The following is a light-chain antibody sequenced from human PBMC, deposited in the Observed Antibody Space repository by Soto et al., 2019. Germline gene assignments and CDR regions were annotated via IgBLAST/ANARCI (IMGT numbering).Light chain of an antibody. CDR3: QSYDSTLSARYV. V-gene: IGLV2-14*03. CDR2: YVD. Sequence: QSALTQPASVSGSPGQSITISCTGTSRDVGAYDYVSWYLQYPDKAPQLLIYYVDHRPSGVSSRFSASTSGTSASLAITGLQAEDEGDYYCQSYDSTLSARYVFGTGTKVTVL. CDR1: SRDVGAYDY. J-gene: IGLJ1*01.